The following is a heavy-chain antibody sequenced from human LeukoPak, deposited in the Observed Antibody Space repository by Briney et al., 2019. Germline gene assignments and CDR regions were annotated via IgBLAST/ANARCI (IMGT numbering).Heavy chain of an antibody. V-gene: IGHV5-51*01. Sequence: GESLKIYCKGSGYSFTSYWIGWVRQMPGKGLEWMGIIYPGDSDTRYSPSFQGQVTISADKSISTAYLQWSSLKASDTAMYYCARPGGSGTHYYGMDVWGQGTTVTVSS. D-gene: IGHD3-10*01. CDR1: GYSFTSYW. CDR3: ARPGGSGTHYYGMDV. CDR2: IYPGDSDT. J-gene: IGHJ6*02.